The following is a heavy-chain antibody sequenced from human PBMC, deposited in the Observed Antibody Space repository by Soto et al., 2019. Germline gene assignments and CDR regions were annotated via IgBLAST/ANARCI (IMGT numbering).Heavy chain of an antibody. V-gene: IGHV4-59*08. D-gene: IGHD1-1*01. J-gene: IGHJ4*01. CDR2: IYYSGST. CDR1: GGSISSYY. Sequence: QVQLQESGPGLVKPSETLSLTCTVSGGSISSYYWSWIRQPPGKGLEMIGHIYYSGSTTYNPSLKIRDTIPVDTSNNQFSLKLSSLTAADTAVYYGARRYGYSFDYWGHGTLVTVSS. CDR3: ARRYGYSFDY.